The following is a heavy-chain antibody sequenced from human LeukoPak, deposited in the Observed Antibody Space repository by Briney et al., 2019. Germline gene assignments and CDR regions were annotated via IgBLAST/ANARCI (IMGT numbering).Heavy chain of an antibody. CDR1: GGTFSSYA. Sequence: GASVKVSCKASGGTFSSYAVSWVRQAPGQGLEWMGGIIPMFGTANYAQKLQGRVTITTEESTSTVYMELSSLGSEDTAMYYCARVFARGGEISGSYYYYWGQGTLVTVSS. J-gene: IGHJ4*02. D-gene: IGHD1-26*01. CDR2: IIPMFGTA. CDR3: ARVFARGGEISGSYYYY. V-gene: IGHV1-69*05.